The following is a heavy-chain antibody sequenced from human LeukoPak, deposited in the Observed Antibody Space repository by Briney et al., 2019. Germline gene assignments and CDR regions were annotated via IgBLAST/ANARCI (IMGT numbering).Heavy chain of an antibody. V-gene: IGHV3-21*01. J-gene: IGHJ4*02. D-gene: IGHD2-15*01. Sequence: GGSLRLSCAASGFTFSSYSMNWVRQAPGKGLEWVSSISSSSSYIYYADSVKGRFTISRDNAKNSLYLQMNSLRAEDTAVYYCARGRCSGGSCKYFDYWGQGTLVTVSS. CDR3: ARGRCSGGSCKYFDY. CDR1: GFTFSSYS. CDR2: ISSSSSYI.